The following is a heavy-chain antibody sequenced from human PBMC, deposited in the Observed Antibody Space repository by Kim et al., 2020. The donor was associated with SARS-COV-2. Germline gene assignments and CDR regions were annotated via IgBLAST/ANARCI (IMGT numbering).Heavy chain of an antibody. Sequence: YADSGKGRFTISRDNSKNTLYLQMNSLRAEDTAVYYCARDFVAKGAFDIWGQGTMVTVSS. V-gene: IGHV3-30*01. CDR3: ARDFVAKGAFDI. J-gene: IGHJ3*02. D-gene: IGHD2-21*01.